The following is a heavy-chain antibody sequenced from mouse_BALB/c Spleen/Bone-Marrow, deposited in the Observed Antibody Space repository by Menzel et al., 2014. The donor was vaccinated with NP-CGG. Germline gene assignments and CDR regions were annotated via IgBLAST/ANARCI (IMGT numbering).Heavy chain of an antibody. CDR3: ARSGYGNYFYAMDY. CDR1: GYAFTNYL. CDR2: INPGSGGT. J-gene: IGHJ4*01. D-gene: IGHD2-10*02. Sequence: QVQLQQSGAELVRPGTSVKVSCKASGYAFTNYLIEWVKQRPGQGLEWIGVINPGSGGTNYNEKFKGKATLTADKSSSTAYMQLSSLTSDDSAVYFCARSGYGNYFYAMDYWGQGTSVTVSS. V-gene: IGHV1-54*01.